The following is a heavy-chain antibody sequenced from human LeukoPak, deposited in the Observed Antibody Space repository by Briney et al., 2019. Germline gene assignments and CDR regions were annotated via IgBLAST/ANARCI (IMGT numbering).Heavy chain of an antibody. Sequence: SETLSLTCSVSGGSITSGSAWWSWIRQPAGKGLEWIGRIHPSGSTNYNPSLKSRVTLSVDTSKNQFSLKLSSVTAADTAVYYCARGPPPDFDYWGRGTLVTVSS. CDR2: IHPSGST. CDR3: ARGPPPDFDY. CDR1: GGSITSGSAW. J-gene: IGHJ4*02. V-gene: IGHV4-61*02.